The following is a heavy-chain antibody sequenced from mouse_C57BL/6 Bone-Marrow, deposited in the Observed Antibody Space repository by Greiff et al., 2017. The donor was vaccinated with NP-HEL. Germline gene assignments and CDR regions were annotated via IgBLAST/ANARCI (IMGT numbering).Heavy chain of an antibody. CDR3: AMTSHYAMDY. Sequence: QVQLQQSGAELVKPGASVKLSCKASGYTFTSYWMHWVKQRPGQGLEWIGMIHPNSGSTNYNEKFKSKATLTVDKSSSTAYMQLSSLTSEDSAVYYCAMTSHYAMDYWGQGTSVTVSS. V-gene: IGHV1-64*01. CDR2: IHPNSGST. J-gene: IGHJ4*01. CDR1: GYTFTSYW.